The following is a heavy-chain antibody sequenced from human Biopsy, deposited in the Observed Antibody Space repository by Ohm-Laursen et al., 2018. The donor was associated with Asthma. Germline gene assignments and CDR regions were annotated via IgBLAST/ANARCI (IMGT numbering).Heavy chain of an antibody. J-gene: IGHJ6*02. CDR1: GYTFNSAG. V-gene: IGHV1-18*01. Sequence: ASVKVSCKTSGYTFNSAGITWVRQAPGQGLEWMGWISVYNGSTKVAQKLQDRVTMITDTSTSTAYMELRSLRSDDKAVYFCARAVDYSHYYGIDVWGQGTTVTVS. CDR2: ISVYNGST. CDR3: ARAVDYSHYYGIDV. D-gene: IGHD3-10*01.